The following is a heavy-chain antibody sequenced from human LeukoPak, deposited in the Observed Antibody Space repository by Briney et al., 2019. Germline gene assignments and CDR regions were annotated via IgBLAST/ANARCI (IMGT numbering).Heavy chain of an antibody. V-gene: IGHV3-48*04. CDR3: ARSPSSSWQYYFDY. CDR1: GFTFSSYS. CDR2: ISSSGSTI. J-gene: IGHJ4*02. Sequence: GGSLRLSCAASGFTFSSYSMNWVRQAPGKGLEWVSYISSSGSTIYYADSVKGRFTISRDNAKNSLYLQMNSLRAEDTAVYYCARSPSSSWQYYFDYWGQGTLVTVSS. D-gene: IGHD6-13*01.